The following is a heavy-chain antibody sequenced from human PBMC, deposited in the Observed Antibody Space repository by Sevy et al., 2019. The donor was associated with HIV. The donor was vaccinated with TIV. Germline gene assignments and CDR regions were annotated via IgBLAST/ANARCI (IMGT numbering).Heavy chain of an antibody. CDR3: ARAGDIVEVVAHYGMDV. CDR1: GFTFSSYG. Sequence: GGSLRLSCAASGFTFSSYGMHWVSQAPGKGLEWVAVIWYDGINKYYGDSVKGGFTISRDNSKNTVYLQMNSLRAEDTAVYYCARAGDIVEVVAHYGMDVWGQGTTVTVSS. CDR2: IWYDGINK. J-gene: IGHJ6*02. V-gene: IGHV3-33*01. D-gene: IGHD2-15*01.